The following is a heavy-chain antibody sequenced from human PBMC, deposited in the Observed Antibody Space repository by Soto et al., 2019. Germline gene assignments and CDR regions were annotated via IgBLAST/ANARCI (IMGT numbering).Heavy chain of an antibody. CDR3: ARYAPLIDY. J-gene: IGHJ4*01. D-gene: IGHD2-8*01. Sequence: QVQLVESGGGLVKPGGSLRLSCAASGFTFSDYYMSWIRQAPGTGLEWISYISSSSDYTNYADSVKGRFTISRDHAKKPLYMQMNSLRAEDPAVYYCARYAPLIDYWGHGTLVTVSS. V-gene: IGHV3-11*06. CDR1: GFTFSDYY. CDR2: ISSSSDYT.